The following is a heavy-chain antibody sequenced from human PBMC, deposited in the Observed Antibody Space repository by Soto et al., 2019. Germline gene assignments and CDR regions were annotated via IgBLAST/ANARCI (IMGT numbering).Heavy chain of an antibody. V-gene: IGHV4-39*01. CDR1: GGSISSSSYY. Sequence: PSETRSLTCTVSGGSISSSSYYWGWIRQPPGKGLEWIGSIYYSGSTYYNPSLKSRVTISVDTSKNQFSLKLSSVTAADTAVYYCASRSGYSGYDYGPDADYWGQGTLVTVSS. J-gene: IGHJ4*02. CDR2: IYYSGST. D-gene: IGHD5-12*01. CDR3: ASRSGYSGYDYGPDADY.